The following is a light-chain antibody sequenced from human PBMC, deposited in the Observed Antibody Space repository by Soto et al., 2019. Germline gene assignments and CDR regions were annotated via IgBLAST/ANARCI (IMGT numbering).Light chain of an antibody. CDR2: DAS. CDR1: QSVSSY. Sequence: VFTQSPATLSLYTGERATLSCRASQSVSSYLAWYQQKPGQPPRLLIYDASNRDTGIPARFSGSGSGTDCTLTISRLGPEDVEVDYCHQRYNWPPTFGQGTRLEIK. V-gene: IGKV3-11*01. J-gene: IGKJ5*01. CDR3: HQRYNWPPT.